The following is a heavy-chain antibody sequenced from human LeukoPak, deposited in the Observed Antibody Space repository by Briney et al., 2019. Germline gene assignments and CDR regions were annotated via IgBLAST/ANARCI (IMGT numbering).Heavy chain of an antibody. V-gene: IGHV4-4*07. CDR3: ARDAYYYGHPVNWFDP. Sequence: SETLSLTCTVSGGSISSYYWSWIRQPAGKGLEWIGRIYTSGSTNYNPSLKSRVTMSVDTFKNQFSLKLSSVTAADTAVYYCARDAYYYGHPVNWFDPWGQGTLVTVSS. J-gene: IGHJ5*02. CDR1: GGSISSYY. D-gene: IGHD3-10*01. CDR2: IYTSGST.